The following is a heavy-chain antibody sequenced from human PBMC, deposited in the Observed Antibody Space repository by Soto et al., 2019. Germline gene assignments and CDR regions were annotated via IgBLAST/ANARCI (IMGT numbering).Heavy chain of an antibody. CDR1: GGSFSGYY. J-gene: IGHJ5*02. CDR3: ARTGEGPSSGYYWFDP. CDR2: INHSGST. V-gene: IGHV4-34*01. Sequence: SETLSLTCAVYGGSFSGYYWSWIRQPPGKGLEWIGEINHSGSTNYNPSLKSRVTISVDTSKNQFSLKLSSVTAADTAVYYCARTGEGPSSGYYWFDPWGQGTLGTVSS. D-gene: IGHD3-22*01.